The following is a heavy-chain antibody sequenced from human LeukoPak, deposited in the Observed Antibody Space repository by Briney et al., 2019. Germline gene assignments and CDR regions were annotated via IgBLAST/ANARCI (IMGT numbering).Heavy chain of an antibody. Sequence: SETLSLTCTVSGYSISSGYYWGWIRPPPGKGLEWIGSIYHSGSTYYNPSLKSRVTISVDTSKNQFSLKLSSVTAADTAVYYCARGYSSSWPNWFDPWGQGTLVTVSS. CDR3: ARGYSSSWPNWFDP. J-gene: IGHJ5*02. D-gene: IGHD6-13*01. CDR2: IYHSGST. V-gene: IGHV4-38-2*02. CDR1: GYSISSGYY.